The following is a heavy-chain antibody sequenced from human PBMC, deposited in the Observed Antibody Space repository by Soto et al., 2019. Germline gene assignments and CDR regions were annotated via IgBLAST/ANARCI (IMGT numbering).Heavy chain of an antibody. D-gene: IGHD6-6*01. CDR2: LSWNGDYT. CDR3: AKGTRSSYYYGMDV. V-gene: IGHV3-9*01. CDR1: GFTFDDYA. Sequence: EVQLVESGGGLVQPGRSLRLSCAVSGFTFDDYAMHWVRQAPGKGLEWVSGLSWNGDYTGYADSVKGRFTISRDNTKNSLYLQMTSLRAAATALYYCAKGTRSSYYYGMDVWGQGTTVTVSS. J-gene: IGHJ6*02.